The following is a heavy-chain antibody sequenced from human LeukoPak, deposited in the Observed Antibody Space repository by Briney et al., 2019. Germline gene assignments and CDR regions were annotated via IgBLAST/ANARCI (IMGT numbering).Heavy chain of an antibody. CDR3: ARVKLELRSSYYFDY. D-gene: IGHD1-7*01. CDR2: ISAYNGNT. J-gene: IGHJ4*02. Sequence: GASVKVSCKASGYTFTSYGISWVRQAPGQGLEWMGWISAYNGNTNYAQKLQGRVTMTTDTSTSTAYMELRSLRSDDTAVYYCARVKLELRSSYYFDYWGQGTLVTVSS. CDR1: GYTFTSYG. V-gene: IGHV1-18*01.